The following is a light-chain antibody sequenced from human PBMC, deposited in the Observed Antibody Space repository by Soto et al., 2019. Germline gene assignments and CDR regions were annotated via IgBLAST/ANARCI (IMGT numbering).Light chain of an antibody. CDR3: QQYGSSPET. CDR1: QSVSSSY. Sequence: IVVTQSPCTLSLSPGERATLSCRASQSVSSSYLAWYQQKPGQAPRLLIYGASSRATGIPDRFSGSGSGTDFTLTISRLEPEDFAVYYCQQYGSSPETFGQGTKV. V-gene: IGKV3-20*01. J-gene: IGKJ1*01. CDR2: GAS.